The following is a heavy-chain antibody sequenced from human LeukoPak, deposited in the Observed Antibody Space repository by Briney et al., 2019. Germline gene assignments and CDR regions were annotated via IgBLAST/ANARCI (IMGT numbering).Heavy chain of an antibody. CDR3: AKGTVAGSYYFDY. CDR1: GFTFSSFA. D-gene: IGHD6-19*01. J-gene: IGHJ4*02. CDR2: ISCSGGST. V-gene: IGHV3-23*01. Sequence: GGSLRLSCAASGFTFSSFAMHWVRQAPGEGLEWVSAISCSGGSTYYADSVKGRFTISRDNSKNTLYLQMNSLRAEDTAVYYRAKGTVAGSYYFDYWGQGTLVTVSS.